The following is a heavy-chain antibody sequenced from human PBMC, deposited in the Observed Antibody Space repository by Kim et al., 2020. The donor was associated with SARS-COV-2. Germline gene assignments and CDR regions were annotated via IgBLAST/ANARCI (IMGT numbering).Heavy chain of an antibody. J-gene: IGHJ4*02. CDR1: SDSISSYY. V-gene: IGHV4-59*01. CDR2: IYYSGST. CDR3: ARSEGRASWAQFGY. D-gene: IGHD2-2*01. Sequence: SETLSLTCSVSSDSISSYYCSWIRQLPGKGLEWLGYIYYSGSTDYNPSLKTRVTISWDTSRNQFSLDLTSVTEADTAVYYCARSEGRASWAQFGYWGQG.